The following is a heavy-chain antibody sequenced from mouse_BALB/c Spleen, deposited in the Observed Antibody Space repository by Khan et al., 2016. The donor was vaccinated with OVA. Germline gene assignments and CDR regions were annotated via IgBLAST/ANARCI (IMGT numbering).Heavy chain of an antibody. CDR1: GFTFSNYD. V-gene: IGHV5-6*01. CDR3: ARRGYEEAWFAY. J-gene: IGHJ3*01. D-gene: IGHD2-2*01. CDR2: ISSDGSYT. Sequence: EVELVESGGDLVKPGGSLKLSCAASGFTFSNYDMSWVRQTPDKRLGWVATISSDGSYTYYPDSVKGRFTISRDNSKNTLYLQLSSLKSEDKAMYYWARRGYEEAWFAYWGHGTLGTVSA.